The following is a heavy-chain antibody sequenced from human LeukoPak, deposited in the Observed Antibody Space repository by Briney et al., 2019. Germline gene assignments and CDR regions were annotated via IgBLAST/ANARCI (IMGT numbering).Heavy chain of an antibody. D-gene: IGHD2-2*01. CDR3: ARDPLEGSCSSTSCYASDY. CDR2: IIPIFGTA. Sequence: SVKVSCKASGGTFSSYAISWVRQAPGQGLEWMGGIIPIFGTANYAQKFQGRVTITADESTSTAYMELSSLRSEDTAVYYCARDPLEGSCSSTSCYASDYWGQGTLVTVSS. V-gene: IGHV1-69*13. CDR1: GGTFSSYA. J-gene: IGHJ4*02.